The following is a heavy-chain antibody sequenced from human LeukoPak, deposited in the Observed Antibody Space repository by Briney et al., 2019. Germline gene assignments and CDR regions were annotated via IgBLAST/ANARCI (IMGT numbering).Heavy chain of an antibody. CDR2: ISSSGSTI. CDR3: ARGSGYSSTWYGRGAFDI. Sequence: GGSLRLSCAASGFTFSGSTMHWVRQASGKGLEWVSYISSSGSTIYYADSVKGRFTISRDNAKNSLYLQMNSLRAEDTAVYYCARGSGYSSTWYGRGAFDIWGQGTMVTVSS. D-gene: IGHD6-13*01. V-gene: IGHV3-48*04. CDR1: GFTFSGST. J-gene: IGHJ3*02.